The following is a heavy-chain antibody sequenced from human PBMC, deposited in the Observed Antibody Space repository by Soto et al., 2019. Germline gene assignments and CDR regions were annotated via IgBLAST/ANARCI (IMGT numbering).Heavy chain of an antibody. CDR2: INPSDGST. CDR3: AIERIPAAKNYYYYYGMDV. D-gene: IGHD2-2*01. V-gene: IGHV1-46*01. Sequence: GASVKVSCKASGYTFTCYYMHWVRQSPGQGLEWMGIINPSDGSTSYAQKFQGRVTITRDTSASTAYMELSSLRSEDTAVYYCAIERIPAAKNYYYYYGMDVWGQGTTVTVSS. J-gene: IGHJ6*02. CDR1: GYTFTCYY.